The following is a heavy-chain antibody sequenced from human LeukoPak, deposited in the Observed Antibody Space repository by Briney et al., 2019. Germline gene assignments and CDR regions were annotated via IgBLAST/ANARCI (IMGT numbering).Heavy chain of an antibody. CDR1: GGSISSGAYY. V-gene: IGHV4-39*01. J-gene: IGHJ4*02. D-gene: IGHD3-10*01. CDR2: IYYSGST. Sequence: PSQTLSLTCTVSGGSISSGAYYWGWIRQPPGKGLEWIGSIYYSGSTYYNPSLKSRVTISVDTSKNQFSLKLSSVTAADTAVYYCARHGITIESRYFDYWGQGTLVTVSS. CDR3: ARHGITIESRYFDY.